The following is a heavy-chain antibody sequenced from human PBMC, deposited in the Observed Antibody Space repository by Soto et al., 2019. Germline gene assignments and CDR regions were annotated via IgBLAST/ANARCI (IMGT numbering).Heavy chain of an antibody. CDR1: GFSLSTSGVG. V-gene: IGHV2-5*02. D-gene: IGHD5-18*01. CDR3: AHSIDTTMALDY. J-gene: IGHJ4*02. Sequence: ESGPTLVNPTQTLTLTCTFSGFSLSTSGVGVGWIRQPPGEALEWPALIYWDDDKRYSPSLKSRLFITKDTSKNQVVLTLTNMDPVDTATYYCAHSIDTTMALDYWGQGALVTVSS. CDR2: IYWDDDK.